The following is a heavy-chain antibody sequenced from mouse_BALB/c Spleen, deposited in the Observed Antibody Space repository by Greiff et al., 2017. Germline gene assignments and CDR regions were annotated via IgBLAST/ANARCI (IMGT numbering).Heavy chain of an antibody. CDR2: ISSGGGST. CDR3: ARHGPTAYFDY. J-gene: IGHJ2*01. Sequence: EVKLVESGGGLVKPGGSLKLSCAASGFAFSSYDMSWVRQTPEKRLEWVAYISSGGGSTYYPDTVKGRFTISRDNAKNTLYLQMSSLKSEDTAMYYCARHGPTAYFDYWGQGTTLTVSS. V-gene: IGHV5-12-1*01. D-gene: IGHD1-2*01. CDR1: GFAFSSYD.